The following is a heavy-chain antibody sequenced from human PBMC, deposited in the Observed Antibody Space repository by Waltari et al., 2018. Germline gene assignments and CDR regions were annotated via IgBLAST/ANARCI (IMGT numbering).Heavy chain of an antibody. Sequence: QVQLVESGGGVVQPGRSLRLSCAASGFTFSSYAMHWVRQAPGKGLEWVAVISYDGSNKYYADSVKGRFTISRDNSKNTLNLQMNSLRAEDTAVYYCAREAYGERAFDIWGQGTMVTVSS. J-gene: IGHJ3*02. CDR3: AREAYGERAFDI. V-gene: IGHV3-30-3*01. D-gene: IGHD4-17*01. CDR1: GFTFSSYA. CDR2: ISYDGSNK.